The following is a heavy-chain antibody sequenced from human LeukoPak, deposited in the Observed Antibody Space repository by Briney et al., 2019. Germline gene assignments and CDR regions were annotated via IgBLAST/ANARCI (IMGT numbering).Heavy chain of an antibody. CDR3: ARSVEAATTYYYYYYYMDV. CDR2: IYYSGST. CDR1: GGSISSHY. D-gene: IGHD2-15*01. V-gene: IGHV4-59*11. J-gene: IGHJ6*03. Sequence: PSETLSLTCTVSGGSISSHYWSWIRRPPGKGLEWIGYIYYSGSTNYSPSLKSRVTISVDTSKNQFSLKLSSVTAADTAVYYCARSVEAATTYYYYYYYMDVWGKGTTVTVSS.